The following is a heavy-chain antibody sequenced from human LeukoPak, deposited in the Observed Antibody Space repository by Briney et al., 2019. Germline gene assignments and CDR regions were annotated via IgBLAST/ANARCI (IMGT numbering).Heavy chain of an antibody. D-gene: IGHD3-22*01. Sequence: SVKVSCKASGGTVSSSAIIWVRQSPGQGREWMGRIIPILGIANYEQKCQGRVKITADKYTSTASMELSSLRSEDTAVYYCASIHDYYYDSSGYYRYWGQGTLVTVSS. CDR2: IIPILGIA. V-gene: IGHV1-69*04. J-gene: IGHJ4*02. CDR3: ASIHDYYYDSSGYYRY. CDR1: GGTVSSSA.